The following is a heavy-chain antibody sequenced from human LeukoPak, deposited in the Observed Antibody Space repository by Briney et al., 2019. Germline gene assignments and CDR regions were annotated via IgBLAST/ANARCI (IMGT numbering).Heavy chain of an antibody. Sequence: PGGSLRLSCAASGFTFSSYAMSWVRQAPGKGLEWVSAISGSGGSTYYADSVKGRFTISRDNSKNTLYLQMNSLRAEDTAVYYCAKYQLLWFGEPDSSFDYWGQGTLVTVSS. CDR1: GFTFSSYA. CDR2: ISGSGGST. V-gene: IGHV3-23*01. J-gene: IGHJ4*02. D-gene: IGHD3-10*01. CDR3: AKYQLLWFGEPDSSFDY.